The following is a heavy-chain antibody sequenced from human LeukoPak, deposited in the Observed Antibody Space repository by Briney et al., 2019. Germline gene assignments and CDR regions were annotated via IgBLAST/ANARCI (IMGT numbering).Heavy chain of an antibody. CDR2: ISSSSSYI. CDR1: GFTFSSYS. CDR3: ARDSLPYGSGSD. Sequence: PGGSLRLSCAASGFTFSSYSMNWVRQAPGKGLEWVSSISSSSSYIYYADSVKGRFTISRDNSKNTLYLQMNSLRAEDTAVYYCARDSLPYGSGSDWGQGTLVTVSS. J-gene: IGHJ4*02. D-gene: IGHD3-10*01. V-gene: IGHV3-21*04.